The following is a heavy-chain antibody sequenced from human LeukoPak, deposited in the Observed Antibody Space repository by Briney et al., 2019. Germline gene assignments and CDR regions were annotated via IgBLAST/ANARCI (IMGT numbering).Heavy chain of an antibody. D-gene: IGHD3-10*01. V-gene: IGHV4-59*01. CDR1: GGFISSYY. Sequence: PSEPLSLTCTVCGGFISSYYWIWLRQPPGKGLEWIGYIYYSGSTNYNPSLKSRVTISVDTSKNQFSLKLSSVAAADTAMYYCARDMVLGVMDVWGQGTTVTVSS. CDR3: ARDMVLGVMDV. J-gene: IGHJ6*02. CDR2: IYYSGST.